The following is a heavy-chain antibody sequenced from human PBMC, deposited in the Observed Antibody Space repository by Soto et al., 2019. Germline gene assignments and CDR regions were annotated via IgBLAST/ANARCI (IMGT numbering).Heavy chain of an antibody. CDR2: IYYSGST. Sequence: PSETLSLTCTVSGGSISSYYWSWIRQPPGKGLEWIGYIYYSGSTNYNPSLKSRVTISVDTSKNQFSLKLSSVTAADTAVYYCASIVDTAMVFDPWGQGTLVTVSS. D-gene: IGHD5-18*01. CDR1: GGSISSYY. V-gene: IGHV4-59*01. J-gene: IGHJ5*02. CDR3: ASIVDTAMVFDP.